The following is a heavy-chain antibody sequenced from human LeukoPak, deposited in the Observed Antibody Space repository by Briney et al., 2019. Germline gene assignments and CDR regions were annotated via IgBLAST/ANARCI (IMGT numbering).Heavy chain of an antibody. CDR3: STALDN. Sequence: GGSLRLSCAGSGFRFSDYWMDWVRQAPGKGLEWVANIKQDGSDKNYVDSVRGRFTISRDNAENSLYLQMDSLRAEDTAVYYCSTALDNWGRGTLVTVSS. CDR2: IKQDGSDK. V-gene: IGHV3-7*01. CDR1: GFRFSDYW. J-gene: IGHJ4*02. D-gene: IGHD2-15*01.